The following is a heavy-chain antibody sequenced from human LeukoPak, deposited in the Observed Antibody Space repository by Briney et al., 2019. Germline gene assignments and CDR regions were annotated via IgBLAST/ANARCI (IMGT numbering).Heavy chain of an antibody. V-gene: IGHV3-66*02. CDR2: IYSGGST. CDR1: GFTVSSNY. CDR3: AKDISIVVVPAAVEIDY. Sequence: PGGSLRLSCAASGFTVSSNYMSWVRQAPGKGLEWVSVIYSGGSTYYADSVKGRFTISRDNSKNTLYLQMNSLRAEDTAVYYCAKDISIVVVPAAVEIDYWGQGTLVTVSS. J-gene: IGHJ4*02. D-gene: IGHD2-2*01.